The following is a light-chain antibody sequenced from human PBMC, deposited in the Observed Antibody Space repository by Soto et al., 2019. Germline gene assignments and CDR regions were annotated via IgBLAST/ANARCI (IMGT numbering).Light chain of an antibody. Sequence: SYELTQPPSVSVAPGKTARLTCGGNNIGSKSVHWYQQKPGQAPVLVIYYDSDRPSGIPERFSGSNSGNPANLTISRVEAGDEADYYCQVWDSSSDHPHVVFGGGTKGTVL. V-gene: IGLV3-21*04. CDR1: NIGSKS. CDR3: QVWDSSSDHPHVV. CDR2: YDS. J-gene: IGLJ2*01.